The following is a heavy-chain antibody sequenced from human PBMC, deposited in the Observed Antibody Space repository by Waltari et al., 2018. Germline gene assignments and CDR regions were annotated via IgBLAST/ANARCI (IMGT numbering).Heavy chain of an antibody. CDR3: ARLHEGYSYGYQDY. D-gene: IGHD5-18*01. CDR1: GYTFTNYW. V-gene: IGHV5-51*01. Sequence: AEVKKPGEFLKISCKGSGYTFTNYWIGWLRQMPGKGLEWMGIIYPVDSDTRYNPSFQGQVTISADKSISTAYLQWSSLKASDTAMYYCARLHEGYSYGYQDYWGQGTLVTVSS. J-gene: IGHJ4*02. CDR2: IYPVDSDT.